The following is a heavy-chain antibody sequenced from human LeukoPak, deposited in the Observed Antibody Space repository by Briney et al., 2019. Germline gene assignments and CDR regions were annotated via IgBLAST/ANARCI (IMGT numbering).Heavy chain of an antibody. V-gene: IGHV4-34*01. D-gene: IGHD6-6*01. CDR2: INHSGST. CDR1: GGSFSGYY. CDR3: ARDLRYSGSFRSFDY. Sequence: SETLSLTCAVYGGSFSGYYWNWIRQPPGKGLEWIGEINHSGSTNYNPSLKSRVTISVDTSKNQFSLKLSSVTAADTAVYYCARDLRYSGSFRSFDYWGQGTLVTVSS. J-gene: IGHJ4*02.